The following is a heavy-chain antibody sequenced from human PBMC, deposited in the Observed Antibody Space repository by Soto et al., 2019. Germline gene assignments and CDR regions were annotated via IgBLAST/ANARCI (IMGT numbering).Heavy chain of an antibody. J-gene: IGHJ4*02. CDR3: ARSTWQTYFDS. CDR2: IPNDGRST. Sequence: EVQLVESGGGLVQPGGSLRLSCAASGFTFSDYWMHWVRQTPGKGLMCISRIPNDGRSTDNADSVKGRFTISRDNARNTLSLQMNSLRAEDTAVYYCARSTWQTYFDSWGQGTLVTVSS. V-gene: IGHV3-74*01. CDR1: GFTFSDYW.